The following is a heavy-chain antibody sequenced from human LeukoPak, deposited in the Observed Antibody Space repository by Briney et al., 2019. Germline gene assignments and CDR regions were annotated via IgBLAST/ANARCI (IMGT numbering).Heavy chain of an antibody. CDR2: IKSRDVGETT. J-gene: IGHJ4*02. V-gene: IGHV3-15*01. CDR3: STDFSGGYFGS. Sequence: GGSLRLSCAASGFTFSSYGMHWVRQAPGKGLEWVGRIKSRDVGETTDHAAPVKGRFTISRDDSKKMVYLQMTSLETEDTAAYYCSTDFSGGYFGSWGQGTLVTVSS. D-gene: IGHD1-26*01. CDR1: GFTFSSYG.